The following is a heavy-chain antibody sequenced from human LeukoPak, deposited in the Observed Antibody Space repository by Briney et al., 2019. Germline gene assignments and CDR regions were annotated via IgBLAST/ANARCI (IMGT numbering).Heavy chain of an antibody. CDR2: IIPIFGTA. D-gene: IGHD4-17*01. J-gene: IGHJ4*02. CDR1: GGTFSSYA. Sequence: GASVKVSCKASGGTFSSYAISWVRQAPGQGLEWRGGIIPIFGTANYAQKFQGRVTITADESTSTAYMELSSLRSEDTAVYYCARGADYGDYPWDYYFDYWGQGTLVTVSS. CDR3: ARGADYGDYPWDYYFDY. V-gene: IGHV1-69*13.